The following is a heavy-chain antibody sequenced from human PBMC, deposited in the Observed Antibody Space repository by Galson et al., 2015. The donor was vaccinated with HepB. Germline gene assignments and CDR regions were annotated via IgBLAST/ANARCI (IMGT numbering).Heavy chain of an antibody. V-gene: IGHV3-21*01. J-gene: IGHJ6*02. CDR3: AIAGSTGHHYFYYGRDV. CDR1: DFIFSSYS. CDR2: ISSSPSYI. D-gene: IGHD2-15*01. Sequence: SLRLSCAVSDFIFSSYSMNWVRQAPGKGLEWVACISSSPSYIYYADSVKGRFTISNDNAKNSVSLQMSSLRDEDTAVYYCAIAGSTGHHYFYYGRDVCGQGTMVTVS.